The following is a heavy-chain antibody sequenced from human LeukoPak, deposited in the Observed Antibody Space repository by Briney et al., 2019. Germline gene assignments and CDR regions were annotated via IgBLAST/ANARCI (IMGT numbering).Heavy chain of an antibody. Sequence: PSETLSLTCTVSGGSISSYYWSWIRQPPGKGLEWIGYIYYNGGTNYNPSLKSRVTISVDTSKNQFSLKLSSVTAADTAVYYCARTKYSSSWYGGGWFDPWGQGTLVTVSS. V-gene: IGHV4-59*12. CDR2: IYYNGGT. J-gene: IGHJ5*02. CDR3: ARTKYSSSWYGGGWFDP. D-gene: IGHD6-13*01. CDR1: GGSISSYY.